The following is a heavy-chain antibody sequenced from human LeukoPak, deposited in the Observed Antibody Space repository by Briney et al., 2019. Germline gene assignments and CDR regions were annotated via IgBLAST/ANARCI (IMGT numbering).Heavy chain of an antibody. CDR1: GFTFSNYA. D-gene: IGHD3-16*01. CDR2: ISSSGGST. V-gene: IGHV3-23*01. Sequence: GGSLRLSCVASGFTFSNYAMSWVRQAPGKGLEWVSGISSSGGSTDYADSVKVRFTISRDNSKKTLYLQMNSLRAEDTAVYYCAKRDDYLGWFDPWGQGTLVTVSS. J-gene: IGHJ5*02. CDR3: AKRDDYLGWFDP.